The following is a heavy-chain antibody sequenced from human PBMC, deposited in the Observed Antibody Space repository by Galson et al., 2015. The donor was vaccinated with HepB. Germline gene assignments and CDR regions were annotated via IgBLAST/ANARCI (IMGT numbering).Heavy chain of an antibody. Sequence: SLRLSCAASGFPFSAYWMTWFRQPPGKRPEWVASIKPGGSDQYYVESVKGRFTISRDNAKNSLYLQMSSLRVEDTAVYYCAPSPFDYWGQGTLVTVSS. V-gene: IGHV3-7*01. CDR3: APSPFDY. CDR2: IKPGGSDQ. J-gene: IGHJ4*02. CDR1: GFPFSAYW.